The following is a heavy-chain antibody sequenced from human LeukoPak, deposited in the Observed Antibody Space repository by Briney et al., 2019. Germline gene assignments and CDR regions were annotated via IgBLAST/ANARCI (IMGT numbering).Heavy chain of an antibody. CDR1: GFTFSNYA. CDR3: AKDRGGNYLFYLDY. Sequence: GGSLRLSCAASGFTFSNYAMTWVRQAPGKGLEWVSGISGSGGSAYYADSVKGRFTISRDNSKNTLYLQMNSLRAEDTAVYYCAKDRGGNYLFYLDYWGQGTLVTVSS. J-gene: IGHJ4*02. D-gene: IGHD1-26*01. V-gene: IGHV3-23*01. CDR2: ISGSGGSA.